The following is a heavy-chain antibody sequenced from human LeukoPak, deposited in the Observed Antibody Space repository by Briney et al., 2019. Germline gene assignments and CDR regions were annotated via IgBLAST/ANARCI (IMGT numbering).Heavy chain of an antibody. CDR3: ATALYGSGSYRLTPGYYYYGMDV. Sequence: GASVKVSCKVSGYTLTELSMHWVRQAPGIGLGWMGGFDPEDGETIYAQKFQGRVTMTEDTSTDTAYMELSSLRSEDTAVYYCATALYGSGSYRLTPGYYYYGMDVWGQGTTVTVSS. V-gene: IGHV1-24*01. J-gene: IGHJ6*02. CDR2: FDPEDGET. D-gene: IGHD3-10*01. CDR1: GYTLTELS.